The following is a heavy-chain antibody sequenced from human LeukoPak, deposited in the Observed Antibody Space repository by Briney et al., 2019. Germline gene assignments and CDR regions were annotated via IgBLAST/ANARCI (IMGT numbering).Heavy chain of an antibody. CDR1: GGSFSGYY. V-gene: IGHV4-34*01. J-gene: IGHJ4*02. CDR3: AREDPNRYYFDY. Sequence: SETLSLTCAVYGGSFSGYYWSWIRQPPGKGLEWIGEINHSGSTNYNPSLKSRVTISVDTSKNQFSLKLSSVTAADTAVYYCAREDPNRYYFDYWGQGTLVTVSS. CDR2: INHSGST.